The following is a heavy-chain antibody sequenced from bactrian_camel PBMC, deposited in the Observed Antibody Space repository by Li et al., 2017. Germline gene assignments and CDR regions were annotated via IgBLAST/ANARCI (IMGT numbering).Heavy chain of an antibody. D-gene: IGHD7*01. CDR2: VYFGGGST. CDR1: GHTYSSNR. V-gene: IGHV3S40*01. J-gene: IGHJ4*01. Sequence: VQLVESGGGSVQPGGSLRLSCGASGHTYSSNRMGWFRQAPGKEREGVAFVYFGGGSTYYADSVKGRFTISQDKGKNTVYLLMNSLKPTTLARTTVHMKAAPRPIYVADGDPGILWPGDPGHRL.